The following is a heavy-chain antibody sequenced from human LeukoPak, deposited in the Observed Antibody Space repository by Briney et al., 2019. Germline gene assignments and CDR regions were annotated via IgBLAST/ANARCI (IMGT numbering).Heavy chain of an antibody. D-gene: IGHD3-3*01. Sequence: GGSLRLSCSASGFTFTSYAMHWVRQAPGKGLEYVSGISSNGGSTNYADSVKGRFTISRDIAKNTLYLQMNSLRAEDTGVYYCAKDHYWSIDYWGRGTLVTVSS. CDR2: ISSNGGST. V-gene: IGHV3-64*04. CDR3: AKDHYWSIDY. CDR1: GFTFTSYA. J-gene: IGHJ4*02.